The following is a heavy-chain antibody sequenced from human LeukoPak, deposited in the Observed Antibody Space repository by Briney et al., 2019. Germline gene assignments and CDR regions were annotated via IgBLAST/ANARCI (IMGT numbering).Heavy chain of an antibody. D-gene: IGHD3-22*01. J-gene: IGHJ4*02. Sequence: GGSLRLSCAASGFTFSSYAMSWVRQAPGKGLEWVSAISGSGGSTYYADSVKGPFTISRDNSKNTLYLQMNSLRAADTAVYYCAKEFSEYYSDSSGYYGSFDYWGQGTLVTVSS. CDR1: GFTFSSYA. CDR3: AKEFSEYYSDSSGYYGSFDY. V-gene: IGHV3-23*01. CDR2: ISGSGGST.